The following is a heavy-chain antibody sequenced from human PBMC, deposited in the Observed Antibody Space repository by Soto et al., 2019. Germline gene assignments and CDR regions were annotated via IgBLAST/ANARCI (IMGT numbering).Heavy chain of an antibody. V-gene: IGHV4-59*01. CDR1: GGSISSYY. Sequence: QVQLQESGPGLVKPSETLSLTCTVSGGSISSYYWSWIRQPPGKGLEWIGYIYYSGSTNYNPTLKSRVTISVDTSKIQFSLKLSSVTAADTAVYYCARVESVYDSSGYYPSFDYWGQGTLVTVSS. D-gene: IGHD3-22*01. CDR2: IYYSGST. CDR3: ARVESVYDSSGYYPSFDY. J-gene: IGHJ4*02.